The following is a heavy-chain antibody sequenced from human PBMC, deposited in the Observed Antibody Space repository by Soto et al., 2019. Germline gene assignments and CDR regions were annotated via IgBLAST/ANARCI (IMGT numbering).Heavy chain of an antibody. CDR1: GGTVSSYA. Sequence: QVQLVQSGAEVKKPGSSVKVSCKASGGTVSSYAISWVRQAPGQGLEWMGGIIPVFGTVNYAQKLQGRVTITAGESPSAGYMELSSLRSEDTAVYYCARGYCSGGSCFKYNYHGMDVWGQGTTVTVSS. V-gene: IGHV1-69*12. CDR3: ARGYCSGGSCFKYNYHGMDV. J-gene: IGHJ6*02. D-gene: IGHD2-15*01. CDR2: IIPVFGTV.